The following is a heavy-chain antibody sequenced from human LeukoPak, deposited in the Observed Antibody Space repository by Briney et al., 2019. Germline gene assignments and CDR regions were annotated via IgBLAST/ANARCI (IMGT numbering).Heavy chain of an antibody. J-gene: IGHJ4*02. V-gene: IGHV4-34*01. Sequence: SETLSLTCAVYGGSFSGYYWSWIRQPPGKGLEWIGEINHSGSTNYNPSLKSRVTISVDTSKNQFSLKLSSVTAADTAVYYCARHRRRWYFDYWGQGTLVTVSS. CDR2: INHSGST. CDR1: GGSFSGYY. CDR3: ARHRRRWYFDY. D-gene: IGHD4-23*01.